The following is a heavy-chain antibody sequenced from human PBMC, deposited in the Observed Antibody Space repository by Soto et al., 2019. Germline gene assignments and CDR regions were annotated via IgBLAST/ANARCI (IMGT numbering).Heavy chain of an antibody. V-gene: IGHV3-30*02. CDR2: TRHDGSNT. J-gene: IGHJ4*02. CDR1: GFTFSGYG. CDR3: ARDGVGATTFFGYFDY. D-gene: IGHD1-26*01. Sequence: PGGSLRLSCAASGFTFSGYGMHWVRQAPGKGLEWVAITRHDGSNTYYAGSVRGRFTISRDNSKKTLYLQMDSLRAEDTAVYYCARDGVGATTFFGYFDYWGQGTLVTVSS.